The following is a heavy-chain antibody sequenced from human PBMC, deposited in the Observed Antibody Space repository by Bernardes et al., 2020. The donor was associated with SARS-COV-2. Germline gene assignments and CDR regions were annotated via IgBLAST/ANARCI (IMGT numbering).Heavy chain of an antibody. D-gene: IGHD3-22*01. Sequence: TLPLPSSVSGDSITSHYWGWIRQPPGKGLEWNGDIYFTGRTNYNPSLKSRVTISVATSKKVFSLNLRSVAAADTAVYYCARGYAYYYDTTGNYPYVSFDVWGQGTTVTVSS. V-gene: IGHV4-59*11. CDR2: IYFTGRT. CDR3: ARGYAYYYDTTGNYPYVSFDV. CDR1: GDSITSHY. J-gene: IGHJ3*01.